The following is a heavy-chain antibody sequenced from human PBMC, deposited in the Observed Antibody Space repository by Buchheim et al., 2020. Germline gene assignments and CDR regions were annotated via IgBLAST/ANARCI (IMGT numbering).Heavy chain of an antibody. V-gene: IGHV3-7*01. J-gene: IGHJ6*02. D-gene: IGHD1-26*01. CDR2: IKQDGSEK. CDR3: ARISGSYLYYYYGMDV. Sequence: VQLVESGGGVVQPGGSLRLSCAASGFTFSSYWMSWVRQAPGKGLEWVANIKQDGSEKYYVDSVKGRFTISRDNAKNSLYLQMNSLRAEDTAVYYCARISGSYLYYYYGMDVWGQGTT. CDR1: GFTFSSYW.